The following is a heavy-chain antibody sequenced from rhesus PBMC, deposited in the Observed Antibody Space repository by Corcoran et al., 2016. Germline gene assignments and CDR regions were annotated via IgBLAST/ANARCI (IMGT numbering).Heavy chain of an antibody. CDR3: ARQRSAAGNSNYYGLDS. CDR1: GGSLSSRNW. D-gene: IGHD6-31*01. J-gene: IGHJ6*01. Sequence: QVQLQESGPGLVKPSETLSLTCAVSGGSLSSRNWCSWIRQPPGKGLEWIGGIYSNSESTNYNPSLKSRVTISKDTSKNQFSLKLSSVTAADTAVYYCARQRSAAGNSNYYGLDSWGQGVVVTVSS. CDR2: IYSNSEST. V-gene: IGHV4S12*01.